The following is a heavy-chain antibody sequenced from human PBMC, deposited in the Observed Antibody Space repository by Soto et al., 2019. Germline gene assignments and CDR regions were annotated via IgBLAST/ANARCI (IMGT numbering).Heavy chain of an antibody. Sequence: ASVKVSCKASGYTFSNYGIHWVRQAPGQRLEWMGLINAGNGNTKYSQKFQGRVTLTKNSLYLQMNSLRAEDTAVYYCARMGVGPWFDPWGQGILVTVSS. D-gene: IGHD1-26*01. CDR1: GYTFSNYG. J-gene: IGHJ5*02. V-gene: IGHV1-3*01. CDR3: ARMGVGPWFDP. CDR2: INAGNGNT.